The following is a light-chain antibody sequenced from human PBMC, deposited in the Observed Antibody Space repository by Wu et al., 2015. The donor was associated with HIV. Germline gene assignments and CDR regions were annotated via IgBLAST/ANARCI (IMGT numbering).Light chain of an antibody. CDR3: QQSYSTPRT. Sequence: EIVLTQSPGTLSLSPGERATLSCRASQSVSSSYLAWYQQKPGQAPRLLIYGASSRATGIPDRFSGSGSGTDFTLTINSLQPEDFATYYCQQSYSTPRTFGQGTKVEIK. J-gene: IGKJ1*01. V-gene: IGKV3-20*01. CDR1: QSVSSSY. CDR2: GAS.